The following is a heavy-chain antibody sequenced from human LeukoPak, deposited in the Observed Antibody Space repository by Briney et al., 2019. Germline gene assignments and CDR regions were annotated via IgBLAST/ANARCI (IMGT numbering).Heavy chain of an antibody. CDR2: INHSGST. J-gene: IGHJ4*02. CDR3: ARGGLNYYYGSSSFDH. Sequence: PSETLSLTCAVYGGSFSGYYWSWIRQPPGKGLEWIGEINHSGSTNYNPSLKSRVTISVDTSKNQFSLKLRSVTAADTAVYYCARGGLNYYYGSSSFDHWGQGTLVTVSS. D-gene: IGHD3-10*01. V-gene: IGHV4-34*01. CDR1: GGSFSGYY.